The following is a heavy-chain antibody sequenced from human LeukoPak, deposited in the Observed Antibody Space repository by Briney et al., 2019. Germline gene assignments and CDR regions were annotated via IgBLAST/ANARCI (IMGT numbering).Heavy chain of an antibody. CDR1: GGSFSGYY. D-gene: IGHD3-16*02. CDR2: INQSGST. CDR3: AASYTSFPYYFDF. J-gene: IGHJ4*02. V-gene: IGHV4-34*01. Sequence: SETLSLTCAVYGGSFSGYYWSWIRQPPGKGLEWIGEINQSGSTNYNPSLKSRVSISVDTSKNQFSLKLSSVTATDTAVYYCAASYTSFPYYFDFWGQGTLVTVSS.